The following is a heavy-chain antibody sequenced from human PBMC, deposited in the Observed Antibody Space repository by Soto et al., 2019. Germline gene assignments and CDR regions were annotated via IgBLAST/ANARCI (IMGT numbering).Heavy chain of an antibody. J-gene: IGHJ4*02. Sequence: QVQLVQSGAEVKKPGASVKVSCKASGYTFISYDINWVRQATGQGLEWMGWMNPNTGDTGYAQKLQGRVTMTRNTAINPANLELSSLRSDDTAVYFCARGDGYIFDYWGQGTLVTVSS. CDR2: MNPNTGDT. D-gene: IGHD5-12*01. CDR3: ARGDGYIFDY. V-gene: IGHV1-8*01. CDR1: GYTFISYD.